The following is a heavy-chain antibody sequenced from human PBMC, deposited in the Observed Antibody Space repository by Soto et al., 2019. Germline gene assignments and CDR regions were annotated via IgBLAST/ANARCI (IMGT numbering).Heavy chain of an antibody. Sequence: EVRLVESGGGLVKHGGSLRLSCAASGFTFNKYSMNWVRQAPGKGLEWVSYITSKTGDQYYADSVKGRFIISRDNTKNSLSLQVTSLRDEDTAVYYCARDLMPNDRGLGDLAYWGQGTLVTVSS. CDR1: GFTFNKYS. CDR2: ITSKTGDQ. CDR3: ARDLMPNDRGLGDLAY. V-gene: IGHV3-21*06. J-gene: IGHJ4*02. D-gene: IGHD3-22*01.